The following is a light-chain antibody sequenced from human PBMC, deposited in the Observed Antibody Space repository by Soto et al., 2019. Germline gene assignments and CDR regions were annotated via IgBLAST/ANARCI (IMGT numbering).Light chain of an antibody. J-gene: IGKJ2*01. CDR3: QQYSTYPYT. V-gene: IGKV1-5*03. Sequence: DIQMTQSPSTLSASEGDRVTIACRASQSITNWLAWYQQKPGKAPNLLIYKASSLESGVPSRFSGSGSGTEFTLTITSLQPDDFATYYCQQYSTYPYTFGQGTKREIK. CDR1: QSITNW. CDR2: KAS.